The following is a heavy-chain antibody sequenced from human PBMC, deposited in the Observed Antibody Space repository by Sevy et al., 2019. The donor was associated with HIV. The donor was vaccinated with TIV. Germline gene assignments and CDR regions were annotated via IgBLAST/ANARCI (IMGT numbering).Heavy chain of an antibody. D-gene: IGHD3-3*01. CDR3: SRHPCSTYYDFWSGYYDYYYYYGMDV. CDR1: GGSISSYY. CDR2: IYYSGST. Sequence: SETLSLTCTVSGGSISSYYWSWIRQPPGKGLEWIGYIYYSGSTNYNPSLKSRVTISVDTSKNQFSLKLSSVTAADTAVYYCSRHPCSTYYDFWSGYYDYYYYYGMDVWGQGTTVTVSS. V-gene: IGHV4-59*01. J-gene: IGHJ6*02.